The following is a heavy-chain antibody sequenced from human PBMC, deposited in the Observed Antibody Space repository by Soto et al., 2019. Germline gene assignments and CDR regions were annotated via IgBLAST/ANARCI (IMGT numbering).Heavy chain of an antibody. CDR1: GESMSNNKW. J-gene: IGHJ3*02. CDR3: ANLDMITFGGVIGPNDEFDI. V-gene: IGHV4-4*03. Sequence: PASLSLTCSGSGESMSNNKWWSWVRHPPGKGLEWIGEMHHSGSIHYNASLKSRATLSVDKSRNQFSLKLSSVTAADTAVYYYANLDMITFGGVIGPNDEFDIWGQGTMVT. CDR2: MHHSGSI. D-gene: IGHD3-16*02.